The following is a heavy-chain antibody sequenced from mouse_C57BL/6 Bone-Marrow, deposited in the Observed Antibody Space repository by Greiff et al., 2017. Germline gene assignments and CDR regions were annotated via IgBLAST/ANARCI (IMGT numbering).Heavy chain of an antibody. CDR1: GFTFSDYY. V-gene: IGHV5-12*01. D-gene: IGHD1-1*01. Sequence: EVKLVESGGGLVQPGGSLKLSCAASGFTFSDYYMYWVRQTPEKRLEWVAYISNGGGSTYYPDTVKGRFTISRDNAKNTLYLQMSRLKSEDTAMYYSARRGPITTVVATDAMDYWGQGTSVTVSS. J-gene: IGHJ4*01. CDR2: ISNGGGST. CDR3: ARRGPITTVVATDAMDY.